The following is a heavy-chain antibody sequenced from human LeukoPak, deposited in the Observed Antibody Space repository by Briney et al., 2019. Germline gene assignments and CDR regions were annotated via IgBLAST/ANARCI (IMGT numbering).Heavy chain of an antibody. V-gene: IGHV3-11*01. J-gene: IGHJ4*02. CDR1: GFTFSDYY. CDR3: ARQERYYGSGSYYKGAYYFDY. CDR2: ISSSGSTI. D-gene: IGHD3-10*01. Sequence: GGSLRLSCAASGFTFSDYYMSWIRQAPGKGLEWVSYISSSGSTIYYADSVKGRFTISRDNAKNSLYLQMNSLRAEDTAVYYCARQERYYGSGSYYKGAYYFDYWGQGTLVTVSS.